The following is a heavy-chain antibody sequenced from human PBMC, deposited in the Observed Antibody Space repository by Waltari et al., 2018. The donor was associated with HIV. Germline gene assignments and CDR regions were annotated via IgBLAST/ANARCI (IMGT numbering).Heavy chain of an antibody. CDR3: ASIAYCGGDCYPRGMDV. CDR1: GFTVSSNY. V-gene: IGHV3-66*01. J-gene: IGHJ6*02. CDR2: IYSGGST. D-gene: IGHD2-21*02. Sequence: EVQPVESGGGLVQRGGSLKLYCAASGFTVSSNYLSWVRQAPGKGLEWVSVIYSGGSTYYADSVKGRFTISRDNSKNTLYLQMNSLRAEDTAVYYCASIAYCGGDCYPRGMDVWGQGTTVTVSS.